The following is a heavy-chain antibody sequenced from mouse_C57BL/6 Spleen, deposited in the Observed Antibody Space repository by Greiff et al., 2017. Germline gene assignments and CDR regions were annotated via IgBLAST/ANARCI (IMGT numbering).Heavy chain of an antibody. V-gene: IGHV5-6*01. D-gene: IGHD2-4*01. J-gene: IGHJ2*01. CDR2: ISSGGSYT. CDR3: ARHEVYDDYDGGTDFDY. CDR1: GFTFSSYG. Sequence: EVQGVESGGDLVKPGGSLKLSCAASGFTFSSYGMSWVRQTPDKRLEWVATISSGGSYTYYPDSVKGRFTISRDNAKNTLYLQMSSLKSKDTARHYCARHEVYDDYDGGTDFDYWGQGTTLTVSS.